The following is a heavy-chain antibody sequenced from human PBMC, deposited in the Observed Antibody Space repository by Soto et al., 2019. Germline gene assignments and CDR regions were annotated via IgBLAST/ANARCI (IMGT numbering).Heavy chain of an antibody. CDR2: VYYRGRS. Sequence: LSLTCTVSGGSVTNSSYYWGWIRQSPGKGLEWIGSVYYRGRSYSKSSVRSRVTISVDTSKNRFSLSLNSVTASDTAVYFCVSQRTTVPTQAYFDYWGPGALVTVSS. CDR3: VSQRTTVPTQAYFDY. J-gene: IGHJ4*02. V-gene: IGHV4-39*01. CDR1: GGSVTNSSYY. D-gene: IGHD4-17*01.